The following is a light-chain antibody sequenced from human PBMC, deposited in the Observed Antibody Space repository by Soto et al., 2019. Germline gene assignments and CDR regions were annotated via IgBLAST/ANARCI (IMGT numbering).Light chain of an antibody. CDR3: TSYTSSITDV. J-gene: IGLJ1*01. Sequence: QSALTQPASVSGSPGQSITISCTGTSSDVGGYNFVSWYQHHPVKAPKLIIYDVTNRPSGISNRFSGSKSGNTASLTISGLQAEDEADYYCTSYTSSITDVFGTGTKLTVL. CDR2: DVT. CDR1: SSDVGGYNF. V-gene: IGLV2-14*03.